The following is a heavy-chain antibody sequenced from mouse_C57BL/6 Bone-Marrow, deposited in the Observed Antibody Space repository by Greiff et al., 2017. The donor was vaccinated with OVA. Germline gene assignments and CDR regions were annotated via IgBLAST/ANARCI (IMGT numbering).Heavy chain of an antibody. CDR3: ARRAYYSNSLDY. V-gene: IGHV5-12*01. D-gene: IGHD2-5*01. Sequence: EVQLVESGGGLVQPGGSLKLSCAASGFTFSDYYMYWVRQTPEKRLEWVAYISNGGGSTYYPDTVKGRFTISRDNAKNTLYLQMSRLKSEDTAMYYCARRAYYSNSLDYWGQGTTLTVSS. CDR2: ISNGGGST. CDR1: GFTFSDYY. J-gene: IGHJ2*01.